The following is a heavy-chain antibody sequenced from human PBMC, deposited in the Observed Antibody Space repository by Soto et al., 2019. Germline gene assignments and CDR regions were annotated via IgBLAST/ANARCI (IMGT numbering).Heavy chain of an antibody. V-gene: IGHV4-39*01. CDR3: ARHANRNYYDAFDI. Sequence: SETLSLTCTVSGGSISSGDYYWGWIRQPPGKGLEWIASIYYAGSTYYNPSLRSRVTISVDTSKNQFSLKLTSVTAADTAVYYCARHANRNYYDAFDIWGQGTMVTVSS. CDR2: IYYAGST. CDR1: GGSISSGDYY. D-gene: IGHD3-10*01. J-gene: IGHJ3*02.